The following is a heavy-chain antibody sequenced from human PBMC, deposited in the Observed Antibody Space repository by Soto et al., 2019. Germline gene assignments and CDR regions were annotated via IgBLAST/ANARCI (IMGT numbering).Heavy chain of an antibody. J-gene: IGHJ4*02. CDR1: GYTFTGYY. CDR2: INPNSGGT. V-gene: IGHV1-2*02. CDR3: ARTTDYYDFWSGRLFDY. Sequence: ASVKVSCKASGYTFTGYYMHWVRQAPGQGLEWMGWINPNSGGTNYAQKFQGRVTMTRDTSISTAYMELSRLRSDDTAVYYCARTTDYYDFWSGRLFDYWGQGTLVTVSS. D-gene: IGHD3-3*01.